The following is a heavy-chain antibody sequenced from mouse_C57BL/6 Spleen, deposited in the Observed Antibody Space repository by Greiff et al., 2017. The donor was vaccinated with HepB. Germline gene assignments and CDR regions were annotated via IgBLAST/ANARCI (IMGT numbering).Heavy chain of an antibody. CDR1: GYAFSSSW. D-gene: IGHD6-1*01. Sequence: QVQLKQSGPELVKPGASVKLSCKASGYAFSSSWMNWVKQRPGEGLEWIGRIYPGDGDTNYNGKFKGKATLTADKSSSTAYMQLSSLTSEDSAVYFCARGSSAYYAMDYWGQGTSVTVSS. J-gene: IGHJ4*01. V-gene: IGHV1-82*01. CDR2: IYPGDGDT. CDR3: ARGSSAYYAMDY.